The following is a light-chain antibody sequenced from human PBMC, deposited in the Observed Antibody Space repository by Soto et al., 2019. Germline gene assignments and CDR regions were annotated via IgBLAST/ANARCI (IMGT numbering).Light chain of an antibody. V-gene: IGLV1-47*01. CDR1: SSNIGSNY. J-gene: IGLJ2*01. CDR3: AAWDDSLSGL. CDR2: RNN. Sequence: QSVLTQPPSASGTPGQRVTISCSGSSSNIGSNYVYWYQQLPGTAPKLLIYRNNHRPSGVPDRFSGSKSGTSASLAISGLRSEDEDDYYCAAWDDSLSGLFGGGTKLTVL.